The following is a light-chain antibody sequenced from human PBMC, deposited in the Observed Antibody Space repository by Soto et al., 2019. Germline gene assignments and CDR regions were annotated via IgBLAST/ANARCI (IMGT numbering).Light chain of an antibody. CDR2: DVS. Sequence: QSVLTQPRSMSGSPAQSVTITCPGTSSDVGGCDYVSWYQHHPGKAPKLMIYDVSKRPSGVPDRFSGSKSGNTASLTISGLQAEDDADDSCRSEAASYAARGFGTRSKVTAL. V-gene: IGLV2-11*01. CDR1: SSDVGGCDY. CDR3: RSEAASYAARG. J-gene: IGLJ1*01.